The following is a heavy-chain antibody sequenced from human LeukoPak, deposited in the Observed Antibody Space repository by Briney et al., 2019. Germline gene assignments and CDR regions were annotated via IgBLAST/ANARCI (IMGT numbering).Heavy chain of an antibody. D-gene: IGHD3-10*01. J-gene: IGHJ6*02. V-gene: IGHV3-48*03. Sequence: GGSLRLSCAASGFTFSSYEMNWVRQAPGKGLEWVSYISSSGSTIYYADSVKGRFTISRDNAKNSLYLQMNSLRAEDTAVYYRARFSHYYYYGMDVWGQGTTVTVSS. CDR1: GFTFSSYE. CDR3: ARFSHYYYYGMDV. CDR2: ISSSGSTI.